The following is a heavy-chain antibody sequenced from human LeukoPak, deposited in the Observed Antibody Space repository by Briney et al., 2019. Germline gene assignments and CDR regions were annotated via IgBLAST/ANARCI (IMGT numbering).Heavy chain of an antibody. CDR2: IHSAGNT. V-gene: IGHV3-66*04. CDR3: ARLPSGDV. Sequence: GGSLRLSCAASGFTVSGNYMTWVRQAPGKGLEWVSVIHSAGNTYYAESVKGRFTISRDNSKNTMFLQMNSLSAEDTAVYYCARLPSGDVWGQGSTVTVAS. CDR1: GFTVSGNY. J-gene: IGHJ6*02.